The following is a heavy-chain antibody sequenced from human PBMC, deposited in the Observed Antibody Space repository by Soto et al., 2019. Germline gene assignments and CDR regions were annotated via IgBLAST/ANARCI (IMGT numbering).Heavy chain of an antibody. D-gene: IGHD3-3*01. CDR1: GGSISSSSYY. V-gene: IGHV4-39*01. J-gene: IGHJ2*01. CDR2: IYYSGST. CDR3: ARHGRIFAGNRYFDL. Sequence: QLQLQESGPGLVKPSETLSLTCTVSGGSISSSSYYWGWIRQPPGKGLEWIGSIYYSGSTYYNPSLKSRVTISVDTSKNQFSLKLSSVTAADTAVYYCARHGRIFAGNRYFDLWGRGTLVTVSS.